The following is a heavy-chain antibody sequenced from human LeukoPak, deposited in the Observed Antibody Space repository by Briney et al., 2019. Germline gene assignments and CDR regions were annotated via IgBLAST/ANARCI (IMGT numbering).Heavy chain of an antibody. J-gene: IGHJ4*02. CDR1: GGSINSTDYY. Sequence: SQTLSLTCTVSGGSINSTDYYWSWVRQAAGKGPEWIGRIYSTGITKYNPSLKSRVTISVDTSKNQFSLKLSSVTAADTAVYYCARDYDILTGAPGIFDYWGQGTLVTVSS. V-gene: IGHV4-61*02. CDR3: ARDYDILTGAPGIFDY. D-gene: IGHD3-9*01. CDR2: IYSTGIT.